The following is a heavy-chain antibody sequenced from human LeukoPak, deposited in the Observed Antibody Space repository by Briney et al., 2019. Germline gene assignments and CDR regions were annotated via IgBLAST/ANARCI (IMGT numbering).Heavy chain of an antibody. D-gene: IGHD5-18*01. CDR1: GGSISSYY. V-gene: IGHV4-4*07. CDR3: ARGSYSYGYYFDY. CDR2: IYTSGST. Sequence: PSETLSLTCTVSGGSISSYYWSWIRRPAGKGLEWIGRIYTSGSTNYNPSLKSRVTMSVDTSKNQFSLKLSSVTAADTAVYYCARGSYSYGYYFDYWGQGTLVTVSS. J-gene: IGHJ4*02.